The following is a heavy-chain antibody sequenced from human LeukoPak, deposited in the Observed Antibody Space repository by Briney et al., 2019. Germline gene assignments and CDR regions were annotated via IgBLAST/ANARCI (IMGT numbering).Heavy chain of an antibody. Sequence: GGSLRLSCVASGVTFSSYNMHWVRQAPGQGLEWVAVISYDGSNKYYADSVKGRSTISRDNSKNTLYLQVNSLRTEDTVVYYCGRDTVGYGGAFDIWGQGTMVTVSS. D-gene: IGHD5-18*01. CDR3: GRDTVGYGGAFDI. J-gene: IGHJ3*02. V-gene: IGHV3-30-3*01. CDR1: GVTFSSYN. CDR2: ISYDGSNK.